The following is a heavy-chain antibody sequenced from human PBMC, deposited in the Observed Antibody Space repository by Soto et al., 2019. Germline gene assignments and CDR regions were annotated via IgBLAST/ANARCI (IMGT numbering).Heavy chain of an antibody. CDR2: IKQDGSEK. V-gene: IGHV3-7*01. D-gene: IGHD6-6*01. Sequence: LSCAASGFTFSSYWMSWVRQAPGKGLEWVANIKQDGSEKYYVDSVKGRFTISRDNAKNSLYLQMNSLRAEDTAVYYCARSIAARLNWFDPWGQGTLVTVSS. CDR1: GFTFSSYW. J-gene: IGHJ5*02. CDR3: ARSIAARLNWFDP.